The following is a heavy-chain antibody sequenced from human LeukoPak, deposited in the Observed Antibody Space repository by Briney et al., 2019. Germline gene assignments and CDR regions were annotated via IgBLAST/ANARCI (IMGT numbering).Heavy chain of an antibody. D-gene: IGHD3-10*01. CDR3: ATLMVRGVMVDY. J-gene: IGHJ4*02. CDR2: FDPEDGET. CDR1: GYTLTELS. Sequence: ASVKVSCKVSGYTLTELSMHWVRQAPGKGLEWMGGFDPEDGETIYAQKFQGRVTMTEDTSTDTAYVELSSLRSEDTAVYYCATLMVRGVMVDYWGQGTLVTVSS. V-gene: IGHV1-24*01.